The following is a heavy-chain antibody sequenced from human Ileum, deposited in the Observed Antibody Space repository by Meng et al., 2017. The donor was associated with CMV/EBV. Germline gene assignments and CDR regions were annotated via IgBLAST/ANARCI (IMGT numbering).Heavy chain of an antibody. Sequence: AASGFTFSSYAMSWVRQAPGKGLEWVSRINSNGALIDYADSLKGRFTISRDNSKSTLYLQMNSLRAEDTAVYYCAKDFSGWGYVDLWGRGTLVTVSS. V-gene: IGHV3-23*01. J-gene: IGHJ2*01. CDR3: AKDFSGWGYVDL. D-gene: IGHD7-27*01. CDR1: GFTFSSYA. CDR2: INSNGALI.